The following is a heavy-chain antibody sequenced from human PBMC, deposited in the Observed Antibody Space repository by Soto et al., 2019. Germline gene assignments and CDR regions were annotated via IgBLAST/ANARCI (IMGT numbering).Heavy chain of an antibody. J-gene: IGHJ6*02. V-gene: IGHV1-69*01. CDR3: ARGALVEATTYYYYGMDV. Sequence: QVQLVQSGAEVKKPGSSVNVSCKASGGTFSSYAISWVRQAPGQGLEWMGGIIPIFGTANYAQKFQGRVTITADESTSTAYMELSSLRSEDTAVYYCARGALVEATTYYYYGMDVWGQGTTVTVSS. CDR1: GGTFSSYA. D-gene: IGHD5-12*01. CDR2: IIPIFGTA.